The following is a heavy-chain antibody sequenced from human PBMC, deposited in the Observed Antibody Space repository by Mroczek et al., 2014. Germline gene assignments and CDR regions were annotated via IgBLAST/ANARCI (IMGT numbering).Heavy chain of an antibody. CDR3: ARDEDGLVDERLRYYFDY. Sequence: ESGGGVVQPGRSLRLSCAASGFTFSSYGMHWVRQAPGKGLEWVAVIWYDGSNKYYADSVKGRFTISRDNSKNTLYLQMNSLRAEDTAVYYCARDEDGLVDERLRYYFDYWGQGTLVTVSS. CDR2: IWYDGSNK. J-gene: IGHJ4*02. CDR1: GFTFSSYG. D-gene: IGHD6-6*01. V-gene: IGHV3-33*01.